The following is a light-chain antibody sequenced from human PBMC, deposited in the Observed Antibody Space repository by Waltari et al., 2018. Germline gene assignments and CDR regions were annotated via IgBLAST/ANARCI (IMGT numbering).Light chain of an antibody. CDR2: DVS. CDR3: CSYAGSSTLV. V-gene: IGLV2-11*01. CDR1: SSDVGAYNY. J-gene: IGLJ3*02. Sequence: QSALTQPRSVSGSPGQSVTISCTGTSSDVGAYNYVSWYQQHPARAPKLMIYDVSERPSGVSARFSGSKSVNPATLTISGLQADDGADYYCCSYAGSSTLVFGGGTTLTVV.